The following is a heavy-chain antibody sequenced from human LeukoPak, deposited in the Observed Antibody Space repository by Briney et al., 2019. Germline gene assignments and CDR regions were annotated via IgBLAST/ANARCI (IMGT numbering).Heavy chain of an antibody. Sequence: PGGSLRLSWAPAGFTFGSYGMRSVRHAPRRGLWWVVVVSYVGSNKYYADSVQARFTIASNNSKNTLYLQMNRLRAEDTAVYYCAKENGLNDYYGMDVWGQGPTVTVSS. CDR1: GFTFGSYG. CDR3: AKENGLNDYYGMDV. CDR2: VSYVGSNK. J-gene: IGHJ6*02. V-gene: IGHV3-30*18. D-gene: IGHD1-1*01.